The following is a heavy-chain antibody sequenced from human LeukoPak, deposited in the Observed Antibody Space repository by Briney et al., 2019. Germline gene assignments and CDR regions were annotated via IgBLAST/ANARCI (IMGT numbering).Heavy chain of an antibody. CDR1: GFTFSSYE. CDR3: AKDATAVVGTVYMDV. J-gene: IGHJ6*03. Sequence: GGSLRLSCAASGFTFSSYEINWVRQAPGKGLEWISHISNTGDIIHYADSVEGRFTISRDNAKNSLYLQMNSLRAEDTAVYYCAKDATAVVGTVYMDVWGTGTTVTISS. D-gene: IGHD6-13*01. V-gene: IGHV3-48*03. CDR2: ISNTGDII.